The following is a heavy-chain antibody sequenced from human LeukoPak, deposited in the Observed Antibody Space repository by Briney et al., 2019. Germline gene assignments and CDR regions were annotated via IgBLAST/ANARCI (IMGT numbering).Heavy chain of an antibody. Sequence: GGSLRLSCAASGFTFSTYTMHWVRQAPGKGLEYVSAISSDGGITYYANSVKGRFTISRDNSKNTLYLQMGSLRAEDMAVYYCARWDYSMDVWGLGTTVTVSS. V-gene: IGHV3-64*01. CDR1: GFTFSTYT. J-gene: IGHJ6*02. CDR3: ARWDYSMDV. CDR2: ISSDGGIT.